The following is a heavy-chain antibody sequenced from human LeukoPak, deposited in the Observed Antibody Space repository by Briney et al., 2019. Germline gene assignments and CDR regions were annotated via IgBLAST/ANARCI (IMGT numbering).Heavy chain of an antibody. CDR3: ARRGYGSGSYYNWNWFDP. CDR2: ISSSSSYT. D-gene: IGHD3-10*01. V-gene: IGHV3-11*03. CDR1: GFTFSDYY. Sequence: GGSLRLSCAASGFTFSDYYTSWIRQAPGKGLEWVSYISSSSSYTNYADSVKGRFTISRDNAKNSLYLQMNSLRAEDTAVYYCARRGYGSGSYYNWNWFDPWGQGTLVTVSS. J-gene: IGHJ5*02.